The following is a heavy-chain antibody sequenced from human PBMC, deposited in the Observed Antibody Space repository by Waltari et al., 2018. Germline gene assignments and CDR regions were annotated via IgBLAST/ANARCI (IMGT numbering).Heavy chain of an antibody. CDR1: GFTFSSYW. J-gene: IGHJ4*02. V-gene: IGHV3-74*01. Sequence: EMQLVESGGGLVQLGGSLRLYCAASGFTFSSYWRDWVREAPGKGLVSVSTVNLDGGLARYADSVVGRFTITRDNAENTLFLQMHSLRAEDTAVYYCVMYSSSFLGDCWGQGTLVTVSS. CDR3: VMYSSSFLGDC. D-gene: IGHD6-19*01. CDR2: VNLDGGLA.